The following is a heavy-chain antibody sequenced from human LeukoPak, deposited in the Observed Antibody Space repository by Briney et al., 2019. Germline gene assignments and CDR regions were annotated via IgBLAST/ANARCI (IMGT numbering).Heavy chain of an antibody. CDR3: ARDRAIAAAHYYYYYYMDV. V-gene: IGHV1-2*02. Sequence: GASVKVSCKASGYTFTSYYMHWVRQAPGQGLEWMGWINPNSGGTNYAQKFQGRVTMTRDTSISTAYMELSRLRSDDTAVYYCARDRAIAAAHYYYYYYMDVWGKGTTVTVSS. D-gene: IGHD6-13*01. J-gene: IGHJ6*03. CDR1: GYTFTSYY. CDR2: INPNSGGT.